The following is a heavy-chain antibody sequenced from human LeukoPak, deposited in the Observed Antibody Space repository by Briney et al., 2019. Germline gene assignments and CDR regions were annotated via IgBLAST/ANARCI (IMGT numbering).Heavy chain of an antibody. Sequence: SETLSLTCTVSGGSISSYYWSWIRQPPGKGLEWIGYIHYGGSTNYNPSLKSRVTISVDTSKNQFSLKLSSVTAADTAVYYCARYCTGHCYSGDSYYFDYWGQGTLVTVS. CDR3: ARYCTGHCYSGDSYYFDY. CDR2: IHYGGST. CDR1: GGSISSYY. D-gene: IGHD2-2*02. J-gene: IGHJ4*02. V-gene: IGHV4-59*01.